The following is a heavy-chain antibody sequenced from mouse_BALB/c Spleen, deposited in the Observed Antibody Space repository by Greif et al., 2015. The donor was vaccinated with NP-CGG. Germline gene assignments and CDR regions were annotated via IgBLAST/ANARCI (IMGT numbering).Heavy chain of an antibody. J-gene: IGHJ2*01. CDR3: TRNFHYYGSSYFDY. CDR2: IYPGNSDT. Sequence: VQLQQSGTVLARPGASVKMSCKASGYSFTSYWMHWVKQRPGQGLEWIGAIYPGNSDTSYNQKFKGKAKLTAVTSASTAYMELSSLTNEDSAVYYCTRNFHYYGSSYFDYWGQGTTLTVSS. CDR1: GYSFTSYW. V-gene: IGHV1-5*01. D-gene: IGHD1-1*01.